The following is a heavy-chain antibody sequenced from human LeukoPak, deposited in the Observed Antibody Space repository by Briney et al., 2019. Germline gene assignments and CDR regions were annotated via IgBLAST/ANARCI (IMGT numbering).Heavy chain of an antibody. D-gene: IGHD7-27*01. CDR2: INSGGSGT. Sequence: GSLRLSCAASGFAFISNWMHWVRQTPGRGLVWVSRINSGGSGTSYADSVEGRFTISRDNAKNTLYLQMNSLKGEDTAVYYCATSLGPLTEYWGQGTLVTVSS. CDR3: ATSLGPLTEY. J-gene: IGHJ4*02. V-gene: IGHV3-74*01. CDR1: GFAFISNW.